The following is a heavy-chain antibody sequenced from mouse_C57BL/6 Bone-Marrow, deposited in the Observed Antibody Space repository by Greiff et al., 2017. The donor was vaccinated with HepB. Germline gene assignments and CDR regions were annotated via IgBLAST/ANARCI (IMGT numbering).Heavy chain of an antibody. V-gene: IGHV1-62-2*01. D-gene: IGHD3-2*02. Sequence: VKLVESGAELVKPGASVKLSCKASGYTFTEYTIHWVKQRSGQGLEWIGWFYPGSGSIKYNEKFKDKATLTADKSSSTVYMELSRFTSEDSAVYVFARHEEGTAQAYFDYWGQGTTLTVSS. CDR3: ARHEEGTAQAYFDY. CDR1: GYTFTEYT. J-gene: IGHJ2*01. CDR2: FYPGSGSI.